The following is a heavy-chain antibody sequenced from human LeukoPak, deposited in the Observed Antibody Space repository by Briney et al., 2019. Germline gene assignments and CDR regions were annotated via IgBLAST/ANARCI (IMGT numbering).Heavy chain of an antibody. Sequence: PGGSLRLSCAASGFTLSSYAMHWVRQAPGKGLEWVAVISYDGSNKYYADSVRGRFTISRDNSKNTLYLQMNSLRAEDTAVYYCARDWGRGDYGDLYFDYWGQGTLVTVSS. CDR3: ARDWGRGDYGDLYFDY. D-gene: IGHD4-17*01. V-gene: IGHV3-30-3*01. CDR1: GFTLSSYA. CDR2: ISYDGSNK. J-gene: IGHJ4*02.